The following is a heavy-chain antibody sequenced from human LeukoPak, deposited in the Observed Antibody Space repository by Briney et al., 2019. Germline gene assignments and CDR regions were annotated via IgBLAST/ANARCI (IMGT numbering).Heavy chain of an antibody. Sequence: PSETLSLTCTVSGGSISSGSYYWSWIRQPAGTGLEWIGRIYTSGSTNYNPSLKSRVTISVDKSKNQFSLKLSSVTAADTAVYYCARVIGFGEENAFDIWGQGTMVTVSS. CDR1: GGSISSGSYY. V-gene: IGHV4-61*02. J-gene: IGHJ3*02. D-gene: IGHD3-10*01. CDR2: IYTSGST. CDR3: ARVIGFGEENAFDI.